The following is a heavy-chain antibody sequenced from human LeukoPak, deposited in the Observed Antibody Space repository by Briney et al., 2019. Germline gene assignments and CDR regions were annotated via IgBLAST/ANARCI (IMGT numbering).Heavy chain of an antibody. J-gene: IGHJ5*02. CDR1: GFTFSSYS. CDR3: ARGRVLAYCGGDCSYNWFDP. Sequence: GGSLRLSCAASGFTFSSYSMNWVRQAPGKGLEWVASISNSSSYVYYADSVKGRFTISRDNAKNSLYLQMNSLRAEDTAVYYCARGRVLAYCGGDCSYNWFDPWGQGTLVTVSS. V-gene: IGHV3-21*01. CDR2: ISNSSSYV. D-gene: IGHD2-21*02.